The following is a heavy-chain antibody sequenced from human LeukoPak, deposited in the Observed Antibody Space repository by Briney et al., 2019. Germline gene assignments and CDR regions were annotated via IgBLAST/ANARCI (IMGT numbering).Heavy chain of an antibody. D-gene: IGHD6-13*01. V-gene: IGHV3-23*01. CDR2: MTGSGGST. J-gene: IGHJ4*02. CDR1: GFTFSSYA. Sequence: GGSPRLSCAASGFTFSSYAMSWVRQAPGKGLEWVSTMTGSGGSTSYAASVKGRFTISRDNSKNTLYLQMNSLRAEDTAVYYCAKMAGGVYSSSWYLDYWGQGTLVTVSS. CDR3: AKMAGGVYSSSWYLDY.